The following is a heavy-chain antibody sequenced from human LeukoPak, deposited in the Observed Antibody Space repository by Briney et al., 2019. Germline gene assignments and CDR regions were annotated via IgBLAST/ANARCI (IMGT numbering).Heavy chain of an antibody. V-gene: IGHV3-7*01. CDR1: GFTFSSYW. D-gene: IGHD3-10*01. Sequence: GGSLRLFCAASGFTFSSYWMSWVRQAPGKGLEWVANIKQDGSEKYYVDSVKGRFTISRDNAKNSLYLQMNSLRAEDTAVYYCARMWFGEFWGIWFDPWGQGTLVTVSS. J-gene: IGHJ5*02. CDR2: IKQDGSEK. CDR3: ARMWFGEFWGIWFDP.